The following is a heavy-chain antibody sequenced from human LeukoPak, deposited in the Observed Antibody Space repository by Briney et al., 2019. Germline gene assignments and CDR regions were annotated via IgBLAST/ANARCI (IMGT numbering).Heavy chain of an antibody. CDR2: IYYSGST. Sequence: PSETLSLTCTVSGGSISSYYWSWIRQPPGKGLEWIGYIYYSGSTNYNPSLKSRVTISVDTSKNQFSLKLSSVTAADTAVYYCARLILTGYLYFDYWGQGTLVTVSS. V-gene: IGHV4-59*08. CDR1: GGSISSYY. J-gene: IGHJ4*02. CDR3: ARLILTGYLYFDY. D-gene: IGHD3-9*01.